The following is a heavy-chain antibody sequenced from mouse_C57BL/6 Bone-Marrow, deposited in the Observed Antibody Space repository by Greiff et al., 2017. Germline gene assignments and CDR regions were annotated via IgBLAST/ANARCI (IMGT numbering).Heavy chain of an antibody. V-gene: IGHV3-6*01. Sequence: EVKLEESGPGLVKPSQSLSLTCSVTGYSITSGYYWNWIRQFPGNKLEWMGYISYDGSNNYNPVLKNRISITRYTSQNQFFLKLNSVTTEDTATYYCARGGLPYSMDYWGQGTSVTVSS. CDR2: ISYDGSN. CDR1: GYSITSGYY. CDR3: ARGGLPYSMDY. J-gene: IGHJ4*01. D-gene: IGHD2-2*01.